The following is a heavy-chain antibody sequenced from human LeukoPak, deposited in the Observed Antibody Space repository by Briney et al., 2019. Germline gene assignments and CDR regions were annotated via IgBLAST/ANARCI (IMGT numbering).Heavy chain of an antibody. J-gene: IGHJ5*02. D-gene: IGHD1-14*01. CDR2: INPNSGGT. CDR1: GYAFTGYY. V-gene: IGHV1-2*02. Sequence: GASVKVSCKASGYAFTGYYMHWVRQAPGQGLEWMGWINPNSGGTNYAQKFQGRVTMTRDTSISTAYMELSRLRSDDTAVYYCAREGRPGAYNWFDPWGQGTLVTVSS. CDR3: AREGRPGAYNWFDP.